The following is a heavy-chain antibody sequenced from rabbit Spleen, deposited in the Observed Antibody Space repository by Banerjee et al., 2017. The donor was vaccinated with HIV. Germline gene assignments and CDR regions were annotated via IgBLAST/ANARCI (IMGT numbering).Heavy chain of an antibody. V-gene: IGHV1S45*01. CDR1: GVSFSDKDV. CDR2: INTGSGST. CDR3: ARDTSSSFSSYGMDL. Sequence: EQLEESGGGLVKPEGSLTLTCKASGVSFSDKDVMCWVRQAPGKGLEWIACINTGSGSTDYASWAKGRFTISKTSSTTVTLQMTRLTAADTATYFCARDTSSSFSSYGMDLWGPGTLVTVS. J-gene: IGHJ6*01. D-gene: IGHD1-1*01.